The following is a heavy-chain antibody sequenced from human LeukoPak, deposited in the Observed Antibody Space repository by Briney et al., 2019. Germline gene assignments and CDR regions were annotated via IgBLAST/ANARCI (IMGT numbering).Heavy chain of an antibody. CDR2: FDPEDGET. D-gene: IGHD3-10*01. V-gene: IGHV1-24*01. CDR1: GYTLTELS. CDR3: ATSSPTPTTMVRGAPPYYYGMDV. Sequence: ASVKVSCTVSGYTLTELSMHWVRQAPGKGLEWMGGFDPEDGETIYAQKFQGRVTMTEDTSTDTAYMELSSLRSEDTAVYYCATSSPTPTTMVRGAPPYYYGMDVWGQGTTVTVSS. J-gene: IGHJ6*02.